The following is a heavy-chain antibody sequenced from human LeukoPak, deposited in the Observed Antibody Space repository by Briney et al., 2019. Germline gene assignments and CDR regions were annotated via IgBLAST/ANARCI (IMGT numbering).Heavy chain of an antibody. Sequence: GGSLRLSCAASGFTFSSYWMHWVRQAPGKGLVWVSRINSDGSSTGYADSVKGRFTISRDNAKNTLYLQMNSLRAEDTAVYYCATLYYDSSGRFYWYFDLWGRGTLVTVSS. CDR1: GFTFSSYW. CDR3: ATLYYDSSGRFYWYFDL. CDR2: INSDGSST. D-gene: IGHD3-22*01. V-gene: IGHV3-74*01. J-gene: IGHJ2*01.